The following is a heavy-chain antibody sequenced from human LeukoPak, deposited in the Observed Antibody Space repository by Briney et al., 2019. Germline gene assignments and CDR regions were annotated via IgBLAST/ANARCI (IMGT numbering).Heavy chain of an antibody. CDR2: ISAYNGNT. J-gene: IGHJ4*02. CDR1: GYTFTSYG. D-gene: IGHD3-3*01. CDR3: AKESVSVYYGNYFDY. V-gene: IGHV1-18*01. Sequence: ASVKVSCKASGYTFTSYGISWVRQAPGQGLEWMGWISAYNGNTNYTQKLQGRVTMTTDTSASTAYMELRSLRSDDTAVYYCAKESVSVYYGNYFDYWGQGTLVTVSS.